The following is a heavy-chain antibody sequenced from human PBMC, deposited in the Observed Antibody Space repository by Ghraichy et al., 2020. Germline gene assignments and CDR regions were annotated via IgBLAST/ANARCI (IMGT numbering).Heavy chain of an antibody. Sequence: SETLSLTCTVSGGSISSYYWSWIRQPPGKGLEWIGYIYYSGSTNYNPSPKSRVTISVDTSKNQFSLKLSSVTAADTAVYYCARHMVRADAFDIWGQGTMVTVSS. J-gene: IGHJ3*02. CDR1: GGSISSYY. CDR2: IYYSGST. D-gene: IGHD3-10*01. V-gene: IGHV4-59*08. CDR3: ARHMVRADAFDI.